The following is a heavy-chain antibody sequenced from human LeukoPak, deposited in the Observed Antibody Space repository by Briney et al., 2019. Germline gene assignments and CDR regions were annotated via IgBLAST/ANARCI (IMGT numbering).Heavy chain of an antibody. CDR2: ISGSGGSA. CDR3: AKVGYGSGSSGFDY. CDR1: GFTFSSYA. D-gene: IGHD3-10*01. Sequence: GGSLRLSCAASGFTFSSYAMSWVRQAPGKGLEWVSAISGSGGSAYYADSVKGRFTISRDNSKNTLYLQMNSLRAEDTAVYYCAKVGYGSGSSGFDYWGQGTLVTVSS. V-gene: IGHV3-23*01. J-gene: IGHJ4*02.